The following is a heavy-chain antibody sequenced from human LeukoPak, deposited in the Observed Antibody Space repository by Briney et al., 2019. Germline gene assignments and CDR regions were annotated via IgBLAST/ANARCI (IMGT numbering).Heavy chain of an antibody. Sequence: GRSLRLSCAASGFIFRSYGMHWVRQAPGKGLEWVALISYDGNNQNYADSVKGRFTISRDNSKSTLYLQMNSLRAEDTAVYYCAKMGYYYYMDVWGTGTTVTVSS. CDR1: GFIFRSYG. CDR3: AKMGYYYYMDV. V-gene: IGHV3-33*06. D-gene: IGHD5-24*01. CDR2: ISYDGNNQ. J-gene: IGHJ6*03.